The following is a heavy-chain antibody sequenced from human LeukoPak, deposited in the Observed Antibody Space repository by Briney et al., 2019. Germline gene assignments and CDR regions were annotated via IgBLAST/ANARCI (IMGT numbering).Heavy chain of an antibody. CDR3: AKGPDVGAVDY. CDR1: GFTFNSYA. D-gene: IGHD1-26*01. CDR2: IGGSGGNT. V-gene: IGHV3-23*01. J-gene: IGHJ4*02. Sequence: PGGSLRLSCAASGFTFNSYAMSWVRQAPGKGLEWVSAIGGSGGNTYYADSVKGRFTITRDNSKNTLYLQMNSLRAEDTAVYYCAKGPDVGAVDYWGQGTLVTVSS.